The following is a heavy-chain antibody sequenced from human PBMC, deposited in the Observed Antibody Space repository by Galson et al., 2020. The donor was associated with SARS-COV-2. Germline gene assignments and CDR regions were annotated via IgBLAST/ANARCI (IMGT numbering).Heavy chain of an antibody. CDR1: GYSISSGYY. CDR2: IYHSGST. D-gene: IGHD3-22*01. J-gene: IGHJ4*02. Sequence: SETLSLTCTVSGYSISSGYYWGWIRQPPGKGLEWIGSIYHSGSTYYNPSLKSRVTISVDTSKNQFSLKLSSVTAADTAVYYCAREDSLGPFDYWGQGTLVTVSS. V-gene: IGHV4-38-2*02. CDR3: AREDSLGPFDY.